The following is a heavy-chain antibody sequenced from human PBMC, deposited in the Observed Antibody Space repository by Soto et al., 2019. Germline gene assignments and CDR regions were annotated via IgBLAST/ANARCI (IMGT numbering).Heavy chain of an antibody. D-gene: IGHD6-13*01. J-gene: IGHJ4*02. CDR1: GFTFSSYW. CDR3: AREIATTGLYYFDY. CDR2: MNSDGSSI. Sequence: EVPLVESGGGLVQPGGSLRLSCAASGFTFSSYWMHWVRQAPGKGLVWVSRMNSDGSSITYADSVKGRFTISRDSAKNTRYLQVHSLRAGDTAVYYCAREIATTGLYYFDYWGQGTLVTVSS. V-gene: IGHV3-74*01.